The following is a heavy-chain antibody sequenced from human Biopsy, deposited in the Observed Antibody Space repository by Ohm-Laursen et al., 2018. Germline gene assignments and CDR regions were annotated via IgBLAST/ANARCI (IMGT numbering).Heavy chain of an antibody. CDR3: AKGRVGNSGSLDI. Sequence: SLEPPFPPPGLPLFGIPINWGPQAPGEGVGGGLPILVSADTTYYADSVRGRFTVSRDNSQNTLYLQMNSLRAEDTAIYYCAKGRVGNSGSLDIWGHGTMVTVSS. J-gene: IGHJ3*02. V-gene: IGHV3-23*01. CDR2: ILVSADTT. CDR1: GLPLFGIP. D-gene: IGHD1-1*01.